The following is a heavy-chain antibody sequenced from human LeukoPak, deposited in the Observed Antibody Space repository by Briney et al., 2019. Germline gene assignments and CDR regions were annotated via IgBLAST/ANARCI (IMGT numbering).Heavy chain of an antibody. CDR1: GFTFSSYA. CDR3: ARDHRAVAATSPLDY. D-gene: IGHD2-15*01. Sequence: GGSLRLSCAASGFTFSSYAMHWVRQAPGKGLEWVAVISYDGSNKYYADSVKGRFTISRDNSKNTLYLQMNSLRAEDTAVYYCARDHRAVAATSPLDYWGQEPRSPSPQ. V-gene: IGHV3-30-3*01. CDR2: ISYDGSNK. J-gene: IGHJ4*01.